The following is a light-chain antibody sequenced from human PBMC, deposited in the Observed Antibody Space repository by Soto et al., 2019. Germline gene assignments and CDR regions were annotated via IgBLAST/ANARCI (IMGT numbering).Light chain of an antibody. Sequence: ELVLTQSPVALSLSSGERATLSCRVSQSVSSTLLTWYQQKPGQAPRLLIYGVSSRATGIPDRFSGSGSGTDFTLTISRVEPEDFAVYFCQHYGDSSWTFGQGSRVEIK. V-gene: IGKV3-20*01. CDR3: QHYGDSSWT. CDR1: QSVSSTL. J-gene: IGKJ1*01. CDR2: GVS.